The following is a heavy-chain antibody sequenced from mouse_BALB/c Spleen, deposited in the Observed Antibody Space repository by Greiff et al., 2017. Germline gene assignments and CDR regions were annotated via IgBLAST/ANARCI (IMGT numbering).Heavy chain of an antibody. J-gene: IGHJ4*01. V-gene: IGHV1S81*02. CDR2: INPSNGGT. CDR3: TRSSSGPYYAMDY. CDR1: GYTFTSYY. D-gene: IGHD3-1*01. Sequence: QVQLQQPGAELVKPGASVKLSCKASGYTFTSYYMYWVKQRPGQGLEWIGGINPSNGGTNFNEKFKSKATLTVDKSSSTAYMQLSSLTSEDSAVYYCTRSSSGPYYAMDYWGQGTSVTVSS.